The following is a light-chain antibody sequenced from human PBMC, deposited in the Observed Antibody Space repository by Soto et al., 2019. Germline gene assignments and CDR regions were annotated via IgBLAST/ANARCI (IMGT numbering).Light chain of an antibody. CDR1: SGHSSYA. CDR2: LNSDGSH. J-gene: IGLJ3*02. Sequence: QSVLTQSPSASASLGASVKLTCTLSSGHSSYAIAWHQQQPERGPRYLMKLNSDGSHSKGDGIPDRLSGSSSGAERYLPISSLQSEDEADYYCQTWGTGIQVFGGGT. V-gene: IGLV4-69*01. CDR3: QTWGTGIQV.